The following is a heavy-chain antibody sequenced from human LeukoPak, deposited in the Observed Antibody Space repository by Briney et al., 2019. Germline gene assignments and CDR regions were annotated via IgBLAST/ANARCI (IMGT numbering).Heavy chain of an antibody. CDR3: ARGSYVTPNFDY. CDR2: IYYSGST. Sequence: SETVSLTCTVSGGSISSGDYYWSWIRQPPGKGLEWIGYIYYSGSTYYNPSLKSRVTISVDTSKNQFSLKLSSVTAADTAVYYCARGSYVTPNFDYWGQGTLVTVSS. D-gene: IGHD3-16*01. J-gene: IGHJ4*02. V-gene: IGHV4-30-4*08. CDR1: GGSISSGDYY.